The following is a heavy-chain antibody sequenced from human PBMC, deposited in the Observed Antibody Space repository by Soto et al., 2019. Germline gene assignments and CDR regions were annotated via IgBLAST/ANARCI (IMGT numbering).Heavy chain of an antibody. CDR1: GGSIRSYY. V-gene: IGHV4-59*01. D-gene: IGHD3-10*01. Sequence: QVQLQESGPGLVKPSETLSLTCAVSGGSIRSYYWTWVRQPPGKGLEWIGYIYPNGNTKYNPSLKSRVTISVDTPKNQFSLKVGSVNAADTAVYYCARLYYVSGRPLVDVWGQGTTVTVSS. J-gene: IGHJ6*02. CDR3: ARLYYVSGRPLVDV. CDR2: IYPNGNT.